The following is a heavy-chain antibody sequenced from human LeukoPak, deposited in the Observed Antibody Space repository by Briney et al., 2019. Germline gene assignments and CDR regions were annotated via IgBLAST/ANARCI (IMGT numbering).Heavy chain of an antibody. CDR2: ISSSSSYI. D-gene: IGHD2-2*01. V-gene: IGHV3-21*01. CDR3: ARVFKFCSSPSCKEEDY. Sequence: GGSLRLSCAASGFTFSSYSMNWVRQAPGKGLEWVSSISSSSSYIYYADSVKGRFTISRDNAKDSLYLQMNSLRAEDTAVYYWARVFKFCSSPSCKEEDYWGQGTLVTVSS. J-gene: IGHJ4*02. CDR1: GFTFSSYS.